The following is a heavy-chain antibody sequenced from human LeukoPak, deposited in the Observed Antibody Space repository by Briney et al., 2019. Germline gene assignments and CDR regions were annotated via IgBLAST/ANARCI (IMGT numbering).Heavy chain of an antibody. CDR3: ARHGAGSGWYEGGGYYYGMDV. Sequence: PSETLSLTCTVSGGSISSGGYYWSWIRQHPGKGLEWIGYIYYSGSTYYNPSLKSRVTISVDTSKNQFSLKLSSVTAADTAVYYCARHGAGSGWYEGGGYYYGMDVWGQGTTVTVSS. J-gene: IGHJ6*02. V-gene: IGHV4-31*03. D-gene: IGHD6-19*01. CDR1: GGSISSGGYY. CDR2: IYYSGST.